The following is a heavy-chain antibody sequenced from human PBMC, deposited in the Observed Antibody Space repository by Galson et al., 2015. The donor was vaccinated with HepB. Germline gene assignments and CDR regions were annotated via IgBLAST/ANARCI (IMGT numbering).Heavy chain of an antibody. V-gene: IGHV1-24*01. CDR3: AIALDTPMAFDF. J-gene: IGHJ4*02. CDR1: GYGLNELA. CDR2: FDAEDDRT. D-gene: IGHD5-18*01. Sequence: KVSGYGLNELALHWVRQAPGKGLEWMGGFDAEDDRTVYAEKFQGRVTMTEDTSPDTAYMELSSLTSDDTAVYYCAIALDTPMAFDFWGQGTLVTVSS.